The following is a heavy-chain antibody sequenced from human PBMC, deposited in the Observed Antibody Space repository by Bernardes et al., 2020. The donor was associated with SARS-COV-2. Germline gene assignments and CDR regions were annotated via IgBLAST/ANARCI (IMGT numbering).Heavy chain of an antibody. CDR2: INPNSGGT. J-gene: IGHJ4*02. CDR1: GHTFIGYY. D-gene: IGHD5-12*01. Sequence: ASVKVSCKASGHTFIGYYMHWVRQAPGQGLEWMGWINPNSGGTNYAQKFQGRVTMTRDTSISTAYMELSRLTSDDTAVYYCAREPDIVATTPFDYWGQGTLVTVSS. V-gene: IGHV1-2*02. CDR3: AREPDIVATTPFDY.